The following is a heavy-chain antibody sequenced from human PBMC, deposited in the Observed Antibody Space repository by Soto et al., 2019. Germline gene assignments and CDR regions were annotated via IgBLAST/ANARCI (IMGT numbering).Heavy chain of an antibody. V-gene: IGHV4-61*01. CDR3: ARAARYSSSWYGVENYYYYGMDV. J-gene: IGHJ6*02. CDR1: GGSVSSGSYY. Sequence: QVQLQESGPGLVKPSETLSLTCTVSGGSVSSGSYYWSWIRQPPGKGLEWIGYIYYSGSTNYNPSLKSRVTISVDTSKNQFSLKLSSVTAADTAVYYCARAARYSSSWYGVENYYYYGMDVWGQGTTVTVSS. CDR2: IYYSGST. D-gene: IGHD6-13*01.